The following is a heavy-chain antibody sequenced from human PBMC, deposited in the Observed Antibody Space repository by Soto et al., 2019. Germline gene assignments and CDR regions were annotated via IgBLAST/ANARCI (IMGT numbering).Heavy chain of an antibody. CDR3: ASIAARSNDFDY. V-gene: IGHV1-18*01. CDR2: ISAYNGNT. CDR1: GYTITSYG. Sequence: ASVWVSCKASGYTITSYGISWVRQAPGQGLEWMGWISAYNGNTNYAQKLQGRVTMTTDTSTSTAYMELRSLRSDDTAVYYCASIAARSNDFDYWGQGTLVTVS. D-gene: IGHD6-6*01. J-gene: IGHJ4*02.